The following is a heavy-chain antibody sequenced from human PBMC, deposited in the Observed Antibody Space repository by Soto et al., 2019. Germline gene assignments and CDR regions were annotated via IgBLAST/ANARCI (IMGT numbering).Heavy chain of an antibody. CDR2: IIPIFGTA. J-gene: IGHJ6*02. D-gene: IGHD2-2*01. CDR3: ARGGQDIVVVPAARYYYYGMDV. CDR1: GGTFSSYA. Sequence: QVQLVQSGAEAKKPGSSVQVSCKASGGTFSSYAISWVRQAPGQGLEWMGGIIPIFGTANYAQKFQGRVTITADESTGTGYMELSSLRSEDTDVYDGARGGQDIVVVPAARYYYYGMDVWGQGTTVTVSS. V-gene: IGHV1-69*01.